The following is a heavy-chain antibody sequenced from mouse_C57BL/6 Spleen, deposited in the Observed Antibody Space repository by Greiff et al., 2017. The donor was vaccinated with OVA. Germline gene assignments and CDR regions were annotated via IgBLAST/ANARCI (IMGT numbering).Heavy chain of an antibody. J-gene: IGHJ1*03. D-gene: IGHD1-1*01. CDR1: GYTFTDYY. Sequence: QVQLQQSGAELVRPGASVKLSCKASGYTFTDYYINWVKQRPGQGLEWIARIYPGSGNTYYNEKFKGKATLTAEKSSSTAYMQLSSLTSEDSAVYFCARERYYGSSSLYWYFDVWGTGTTVTVSS. CDR3: ARERYYGSSSLYWYFDV. CDR2: IYPGSGNT. V-gene: IGHV1-76*01.